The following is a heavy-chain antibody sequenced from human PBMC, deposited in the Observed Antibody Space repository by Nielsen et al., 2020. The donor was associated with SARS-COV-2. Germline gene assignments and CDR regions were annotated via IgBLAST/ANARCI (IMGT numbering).Heavy chain of an antibody. CDR2: ISWNSGSI. CDR3: AKGRNWGDGLFAS. CDR1: GFTFDDYA. J-gene: IGHJ4*02. D-gene: IGHD5-24*01. Sequence: GGSLRLSCAASGFTFDDYAMHWVRQAPGKGLEWVSGISWNSGSIGYADSVKGRFTISRDNAKNTLYLQMNSLRAEDTAVYYCAKGRNWGDGLFASWGLGTLVTVSA. V-gene: IGHV3-9*01.